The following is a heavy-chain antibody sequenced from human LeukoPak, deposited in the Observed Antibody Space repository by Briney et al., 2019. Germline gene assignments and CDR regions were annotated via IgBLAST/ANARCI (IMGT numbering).Heavy chain of an antibody. J-gene: IGHJ4*02. D-gene: IGHD3-10*01. CDR1: GGPISSGSYY. Sequence: SQTLSLTCTVSGGPISSGSYYWSWIRQPAGKGLGWIGRIYTSGSTYYNPSLKSRVTISADTSKNEFSLKVTSVTAADTAVYYCARTKGTLVRGSFDYWGQGILVTVSS. CDR2: IYTSGST. V-gene: IGHV4-61*02. CDR3: ARTKGTLVRGSFDY.